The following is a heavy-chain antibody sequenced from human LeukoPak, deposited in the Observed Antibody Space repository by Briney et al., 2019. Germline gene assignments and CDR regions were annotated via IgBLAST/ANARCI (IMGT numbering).Heavy chain of an antibody. CDR1: GFTFSSYA. J-gene: IGHJ4*02. CDR3: ARDPGNDFWSGPPGY. CDR2: ISGSGGST. V-gene: IGHV3-23*01. D-gene: IGHD3-3*01. Sequence: GGSLRLSCAASGFTFSSYAMSWVRQAPGKGLEWVSAISGSGGSTYYADSVKGRFTISRDNAKNSLYLQMNSLRAEDTAVYYCARDPGNDFWSGPPGYWGQGTLVTVSS.